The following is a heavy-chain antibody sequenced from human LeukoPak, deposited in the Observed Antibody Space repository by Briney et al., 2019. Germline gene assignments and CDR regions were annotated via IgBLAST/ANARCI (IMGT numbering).Heavy chain of an antibody. CDR1: EIAFSTYN. J-gene: IGHJ4*02. V-gene: IGHV3-48*02. CDR3: ARVAAGYSVNYFDY. Sequence: GSLRLSCAASEIAFSTYNMNWVRQAPGKGLEWVSYISTGSSTTYYADSVKGRFTISRDNVENSLYLQMNSLRDEDTAVYYCARVAAGYSVNYFDYWGQGTLVTVSS. CDR2: ISTGSSTT. D-gene: IGHD4-23*01.